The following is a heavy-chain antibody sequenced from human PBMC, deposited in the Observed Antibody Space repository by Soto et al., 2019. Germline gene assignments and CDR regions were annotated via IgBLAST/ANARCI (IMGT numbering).Heavy chain of an antibody. CDR2: INSDGSST. CDR1: GFTFSSYW. D-gene: IGHD3-9*01. Sequence: GSLRLSCAASGFTFSSYWMHWVRQAPGKGLVWVSRINSDGSSTSYADSVKGRFTISRDNAKNTLYLQMNSLRAEDTAVYYCAKEDILTGYYIRGFDPWGQGTLVTVSS. J-gene: IGHJ5*02. CDR3: AKEDILTGYYIRGFDP. V-gene: IGHV3-74*01.